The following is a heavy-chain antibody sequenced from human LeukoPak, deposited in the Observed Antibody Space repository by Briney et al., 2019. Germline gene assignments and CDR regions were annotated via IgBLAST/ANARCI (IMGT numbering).Heavy chain of an antibody. CDR1: GYSFTSYW. CDR3: ARHAPLYDYVWGSYRYIGGIDY. D-gene: IGHD3-16*02. J-gene: IGHJ4*02. CDR2: IYPGDSDT. Sequence: GESLKISCKGSGYSFTSYWIGWVRQMPGKGLEWMGIIYPGDSDTRYSPSFQGQVTISADKSISTVYLQWSSLKASDTAMYYCARHAPLYDYVWGSYRYIGGIDYWGQGTLVTVSS. V-gene: IGHV5-51*01.